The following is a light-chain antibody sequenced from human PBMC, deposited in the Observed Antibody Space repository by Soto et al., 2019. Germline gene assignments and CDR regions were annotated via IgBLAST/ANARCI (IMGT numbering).Light chain of an antibody. Sequence: ESVLTQSPGTLSLSPGERVTLSCRASQSVSSNHLAWYQQKRGQPPRLLIYGASSRATGTPGRFSGSGSGTDFTLTITRLEPEDFAVYYCQQYGSSPQTFGQGTKVEIK. CDR2: GAS. CDR1: QSVSSNH. J-gene: IGKJ1*01. V-gene: IGKV3-20*01. CDR3: QQYGSSPQT.